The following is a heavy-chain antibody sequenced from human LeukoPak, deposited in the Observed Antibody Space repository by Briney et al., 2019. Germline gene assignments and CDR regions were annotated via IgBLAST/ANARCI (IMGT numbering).Heavy chain of an antibody. CDR1: GFTFSNYW. V-gene: IGHV3-21*01. CDR3: ARDRSCHG. J-gene: IGHJ4*02. Sequence: GGSLRLSCAVSGFTFSNYWMTWVRQAPGKGLEWVSSISSSSSYIYYADSVKGRFTISRDNAKNSLYLQMNSLRAEDTAVYYCARDRSCHGWGQGTLVTVSS. CDR2: ISSSSSYI.